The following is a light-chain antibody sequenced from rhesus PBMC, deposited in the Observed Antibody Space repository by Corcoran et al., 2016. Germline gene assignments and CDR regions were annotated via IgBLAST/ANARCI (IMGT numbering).Light chain of an antibody. V-gene: IGLV2-13*03. Sequence: QAAPTQSPSVSGSPGQSVTISCTGTSSDIGGSNRVSWYQLHPGKAPKVLIYEVIKRPSGVSDRFSGSKSGNTAALTISGRQAEDEADYSCSSYATFHTFPFGSGTRLTVL. CDR3: SSYATFHTFP. CDR2: EVI. CDR1: SSDIGGSNR. J-gene: IGLJ1*01.